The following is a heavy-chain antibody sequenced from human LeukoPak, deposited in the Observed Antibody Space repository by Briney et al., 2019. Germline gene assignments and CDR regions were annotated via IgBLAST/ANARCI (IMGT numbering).Heavy chain of an antibody. CDR1: GHTLSRYW. J-gene: IGHJ4*02. V-gene: IGHV3-74*01. D-gene: IGHD3-16*01. Sequence: GGSLTLSCAASGHTLSRYWIHWVRQAPGGALVWVSRISSDGSRTNCADSVKGRFTISRDNAKNTLYLQMTSLRAEDTAVYYCAREWGVDYWGQGTLVTVSS. CDR2: ISSDGSRT. CDR3: AREWGVDY.